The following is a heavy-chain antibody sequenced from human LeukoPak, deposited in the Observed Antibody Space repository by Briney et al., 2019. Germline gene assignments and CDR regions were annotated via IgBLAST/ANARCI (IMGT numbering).Heavy chain of an antibody. CDR3: ARQAVAFDY. CDR1: GFTFSDYY. Sequence: VGSLRLSCAASGFTFSDYYISWIRQAPGEGLEWVSYIRNRGSTIDYAGSVKGRFTISRDNAKNSLYLKMTSMRAEETAVSYCARQAVAFDYCGQGTLVTVSS. CDR2: IRNRGSTI. J-gene: IGHJ4*02. D-gene: IGHD6-19*01. V-gene: IGHV3-11*04.